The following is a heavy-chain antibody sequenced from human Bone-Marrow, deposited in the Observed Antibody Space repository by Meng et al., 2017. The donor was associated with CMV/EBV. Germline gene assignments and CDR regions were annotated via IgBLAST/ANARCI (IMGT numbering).Heavy chain of an antibody. D-gene: IGHD2-2*01. Sequence: GESLKISCAASGFTFSSYAMHWVRQAPGKGLEWVANIKQDGSEKYYVDSVKGRFTISRDNAKNSLYLQMNSLRAEDTAVYYCARGYCSSTSCYHYYFDYWGQGTLVNVSS. CDR3: ARGYCSSTSCYHYYFDY. CDR2: IKQDGSEK. CDR1: GFTFSSYA. V-gene: IGHV3-7*04. J-gene: IGHJ4*02.